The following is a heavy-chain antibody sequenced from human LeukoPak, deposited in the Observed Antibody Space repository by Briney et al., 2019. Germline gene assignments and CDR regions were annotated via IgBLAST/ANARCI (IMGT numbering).Heavy chain of an antibody. V-gene: IGHV3-23*01. CDR3: ARIIDYGDYVDY. Sequence: GGSLRLSCAASGFTFSSYAMSWVHQAPGKGLEWVSAISGSGGSTYYADSVKGRFTISRDNSKNTLYLQMNSLRAEDTAVYYCARIIDYGDYVDYWGQGTLVTVSS. CDR1: GFTFSSYA. D-gene: IGHD4-17*01. CDR2: ISGSGGST. J-gene: IGHJ4*02.